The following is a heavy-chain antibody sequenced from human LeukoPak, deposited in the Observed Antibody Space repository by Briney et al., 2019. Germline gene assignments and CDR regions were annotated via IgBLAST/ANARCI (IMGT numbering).Heavy chain of an antibody. V-gene: IGHV3-23*01. D-gene: IGHD6-13*01. Sequence: GGSLRLSCAASGFTFSSYAMSWVRQAPGKGLEWVSAISGSGGSTYYADSVKGRFTISRDNSKNTLYLQMNSLRAEGTAVYYCANHLRTYSSSWYREGDAFDIWGQGTMVTVSS. CDR3: ANHLRTYSSSWYREGDAFDI. CDR1: GFTFSSYA. CDR2: ISGSGGST. J-gene: IGHJ3*02.